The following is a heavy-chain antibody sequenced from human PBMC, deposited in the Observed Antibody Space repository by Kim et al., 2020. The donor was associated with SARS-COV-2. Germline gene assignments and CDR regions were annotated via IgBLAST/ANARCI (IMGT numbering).Heavy chain of an antibody. V-gene: IGHV3-9*01. J-gene: IGHJ4*02. D-gene: IGHD5-12*01. CDR2: ISWNSGDI. Sequence: GGSLRLSCAASGFSFDDDAMHWVRQAPGKGLEWVSGISWNSGDIGYADSVKGRFTISRDNAKKSLYLEMSSLRVEDTALYYCAKDMYSGYDSGVIANWGQGPLVTVSS. CDR3: AKDMYSGYDSGVIAN. CDR1: GFSFDDDA.